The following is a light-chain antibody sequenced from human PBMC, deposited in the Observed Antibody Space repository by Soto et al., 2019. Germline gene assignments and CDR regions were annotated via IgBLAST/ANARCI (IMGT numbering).Light chain of an antibody. V-gene: IGKV3-11*01. CDR2: DAS. CDR1: QSVSSY. Sequence: EIVLTQSPATLSLSPGERATLSCRASQSVSSYLAWYQQKPGQAPRLLIYDASNRATGIPARFSGSGSGTDFTLTISSLEPEDFAVYYCQHYNNWPPWTFGHGTRVEIK. J-gene: IGKJ1*01. CDR3: QHYNNWPPWT.